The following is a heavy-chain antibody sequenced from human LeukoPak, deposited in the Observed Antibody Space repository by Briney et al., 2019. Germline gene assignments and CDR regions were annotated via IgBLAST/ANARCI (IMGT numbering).Heavy chain of an antibody. Sequence: GGSLRLSCAASGFTFSSYAMHWVRQAPGKGLEYVAAVNSNGRNTYYADSVKGRLTISRDNSRDTLYLQMGSLRTEDMGIYYCARDPGRAGTTEWFYFDYWGQGTLVTVSS. J-gene: IGHJ4*02. CDR2: VNSNGRNT. CDR1: GFTFSSYA. D-gene: IGHD3-3*01. V-gene: IGHV3-64*02. CDR3: ARDPGRAGTTEWFYFDY.